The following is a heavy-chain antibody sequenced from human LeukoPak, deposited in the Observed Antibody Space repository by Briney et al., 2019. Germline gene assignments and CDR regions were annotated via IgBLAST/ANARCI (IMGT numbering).Heavy chain of an antibody. CDR2: FDPEDGET. Sequence: ASVKVSCKVSGSTLTELSMHWVRQAPGKGLEWMGGFDPEDGETIYAQKFQGRVTMTEDTSTDTAYMELSSLRSEDTAVYYCATGLLMVYDLDYWGQGTLVTVSS. J-gene: IGHJ4*02. V-gene: IGHV1-24*01. CDR1: GSTLTELS. D-gene: IGHD2-8*01. CDR3: ATGLLMVYDLDY.